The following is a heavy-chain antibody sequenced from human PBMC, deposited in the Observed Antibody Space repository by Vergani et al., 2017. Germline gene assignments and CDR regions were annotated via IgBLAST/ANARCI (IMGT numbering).Heavy chain of an antibody. Sequence: QVQLEESGPGLVKPSETLSLTCAVSGYSISSGYYWGWIRQPPGKGLEWIGSIYHSGSTYYNPSLKSRVTISVDTSKNQFSLKLGSVTAADTAVYYCARLRLEDSGYDFGGMDVWGQGTTVTVSS. CDR3: ARLRLEDSGYDFGGMDV. D-gene: IGHD5-12*01. CDR2: IYHSGST. CDR1: GYSISSGYY. V-gene: IGHV4-38-2*01. J-gene: IGHJ6*02.